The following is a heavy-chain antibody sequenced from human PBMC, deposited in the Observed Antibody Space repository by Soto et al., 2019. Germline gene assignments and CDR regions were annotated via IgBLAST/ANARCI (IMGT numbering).Heavy chain of an antibody. CDR2: VFSSGIT. V-gene: IGHV4-59*01. CDR1: GGCISGSY. CDR3: VRDRGQPLY. J-gene: IGHJ4*02. D-gene: IGHD5-18*01. Sequence: PSETLSLTCTVSGGCISGSYWNWMRQPPGKGLEWIGYVFSSGITDYSRSLKSRGTITVDTSNNQFSLKFSSVSDADTAIYYCVRDRGQPLYWGQGMLVTVSS.